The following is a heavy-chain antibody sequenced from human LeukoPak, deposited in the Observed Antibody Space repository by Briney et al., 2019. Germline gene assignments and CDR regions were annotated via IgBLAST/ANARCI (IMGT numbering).Heavy chain of an antibody. CDR2: IYYSGST. V-gene: IGHV4-59*01. J-gene: IGHJ5*02. D-gene: IGHD2-15*01. Sequence: PSETLSLTCTVSGGSLSSYHWSLIRQPPGKGLEWIGYIYYSGSTNYNPSLKSRVTISVDTSKNQFSLKLSSVTAADTAVYYCARSVGYCSGGSCYSDNWFDPWGQGTLVTVSS. CDR1: GGSLSSYH. CDR3: ARSVGYCSGGSCYSDNWFDP.